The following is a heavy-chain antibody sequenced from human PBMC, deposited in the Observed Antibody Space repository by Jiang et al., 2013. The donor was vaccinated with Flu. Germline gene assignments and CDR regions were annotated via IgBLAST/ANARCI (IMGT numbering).Heavy chain of an antibody. D-gene: IGHD6-19*01. CDR3: ARADKQRIAVAGMDV. CDR2: IIPIFGTA. J-gene: IGHJ6*02. Sequence: PGSVGEGRPARLLEAPSAAMLSGWVRQAPGQGLEWMGGIIPIFGTANYAQKFQGRVTITADESTSTAYMELSSLRSEDTAVYYCARADKQRIAVAGMDVWGQGTTVTVSS. CDR1: EAPSAAML. V-gene: IGHV1-69*01.